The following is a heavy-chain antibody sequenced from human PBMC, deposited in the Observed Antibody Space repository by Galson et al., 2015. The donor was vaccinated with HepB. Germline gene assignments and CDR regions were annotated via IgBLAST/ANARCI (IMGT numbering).Heavy chain of an antibody. Sequence: SVKVSCKASGYTFTSYYMHWVRQAPGQGLEWMGIINPSGGSTSYAQKFQGRVTMTRDTSTSTVYMELSSLRSEDTAVYYCARSGAIGLPTYYYYYGMDVWGQGTTVTVSS. CDR1: GYTFTSYY. V-gene: IGHV1-46*01. CDR3: ARSGAIGLPTYYYYYGMDV. D-gene: IGHD3-16*01. J-gene: IGHJ6*02. CDR2: INPSGGST.